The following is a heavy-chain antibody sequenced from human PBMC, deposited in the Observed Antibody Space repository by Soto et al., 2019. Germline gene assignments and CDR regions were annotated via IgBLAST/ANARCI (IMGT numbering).Heavy chain of an antibody. CDR3: ARAKSAWFDP. CDR2: IYYSGST. CDR1: GGSISSYY. V-gene: IGHV4-59*01. Sequence: QVQLQESGPGLVKPSETLSLTCTVSGGSISSYYWSWIRQPPGKGLEWIGYIYYSGSTNYNPSLKSRFTRSVDRSKYQFSRKLSSVTAADTAVYYCARAKSAWFDPWGQGTLVTVSS. J-gene: IGHJ5*02. D-gene: IGHD3-3*01.